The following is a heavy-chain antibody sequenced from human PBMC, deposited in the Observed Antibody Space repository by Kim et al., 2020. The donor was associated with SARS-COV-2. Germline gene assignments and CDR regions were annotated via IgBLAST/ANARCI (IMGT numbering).Heavy chain of an antibody. J-gene: IGHJ2*01. D-gene: IGHD3-9*01. CDR2: ISHSGST. Sequence: SETLSLTCTVSDYSITRGSYWGWIRQPPGKGLEWLWTISHSGSTYYNPSLKSRVTMSVDTSNKQFSLYLSSVTAADTAVFYCARFDSYWYFDLWGRGTLVTVSS. CDR1: DYSITRGSY. CDR3: ARFDSYWYFDL. V-gene: IGHV4-38-2*02.